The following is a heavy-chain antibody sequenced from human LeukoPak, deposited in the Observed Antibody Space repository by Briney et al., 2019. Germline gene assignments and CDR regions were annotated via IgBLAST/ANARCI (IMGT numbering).Heavy chain of an antibody. CDR1: GGSFSGYY. Sequence: SETLTLTCAVYGGSFSGYYWNWIRQPPGKGLEWIGEINHSGSTNYNPSLKSRVTISVDTSKNQFSLKLSSVTAADTAMYYCARGGVYCSSTSCPESNWFDPWGQGTLVTVSS. CDR3: ARGGVYCSSTSCPESNWFDP. J-gene: IGHJ5*02. D-gene: IGHD2-2*01. CDR2: INHSGST. V-gene: IGHV4-34*01.